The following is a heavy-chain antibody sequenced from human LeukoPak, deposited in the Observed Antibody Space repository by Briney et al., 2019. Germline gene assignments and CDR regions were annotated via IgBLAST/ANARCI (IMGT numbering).Heavy chain of an antibody. CDR2: IKEDGSEK. Sequence: GGSLRLSCAASGFTFSDYWMSWVRQAPGKGLEWVANIKEDGSEKYYVDSVKGRFPISRDSAKNSLFLQMNSLRAEDTAVYYCARASRGIAANLCFDYWGQGILVTVSS. CDR1: GFTFSDYW. V-gene: IGHV3-7*01. D-gene: IGHD6-25*01. J-gene: IGHJ4*02. CDR3: ARASRGIAANLCFDY.